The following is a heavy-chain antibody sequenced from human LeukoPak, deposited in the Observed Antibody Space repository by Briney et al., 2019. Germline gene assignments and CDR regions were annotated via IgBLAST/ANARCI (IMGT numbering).Heavy chain of an antibody. Sequence: PGGSLRLSCAATGFTLSNYAIAWVRQAPGKGLEWVSSISGSRSSTYYADSVKGRFTISRDNSKSTLYLQMNSLRAEDTAVYYCAKSNGGVTDPFDYWGQGALVTVSS. J-gene: IGHJ4*02. CDR1: GFTLSNYA. CDR3: AKSNGGVTDPFDY. CDR2: ISGSRSST. V-gene: IGHV3-23*01. D-gene: IGHD3-16*01.